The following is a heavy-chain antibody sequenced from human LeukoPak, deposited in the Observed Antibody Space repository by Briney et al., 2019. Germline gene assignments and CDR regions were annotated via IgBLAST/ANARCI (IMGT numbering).Heavy chain of an antibody. CDR1: GGSTSSGGYY. Sequence: SETLSLTCTVSGGSTSSGGYYWSWIRQHPGKGLEWIGYIYYSGSTYYNPSLKSRVTISVDTSKNQFSLKLSSVTAADTAVYYCARGDGVVVPAAIGLSYYYYGVDVWGQGTTVTVSS. J-gene: IGHJ6*02. CDR2: IYYSGST. CDR3: ARGDGVVVPAAIGLSYYYYGVDV. D-gene: IGHD2-2*02. V-gene: IGHV4-31*03.